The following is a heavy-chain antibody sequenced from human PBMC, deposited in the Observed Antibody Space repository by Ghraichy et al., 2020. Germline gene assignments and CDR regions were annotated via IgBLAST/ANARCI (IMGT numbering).Heavy chain of an antibody. V-gene: IGHV4-59*01. Sequence: SETLSLTCTVSGGSMSSSHWSWIRQPPGKGLEWIGYIYYSGSTNYNPSLKSRVTILVDTSKNQFSLKLSSVTAADTAVYYCGSGSSWVDSWGQGTLVTVSS. J-gene: IGHJ4*02. CDR3: GSGSSWVDS. CDR1: GGSMSSSH. D-gene: IGHD6-13*01. CDR2: IYYSGST.